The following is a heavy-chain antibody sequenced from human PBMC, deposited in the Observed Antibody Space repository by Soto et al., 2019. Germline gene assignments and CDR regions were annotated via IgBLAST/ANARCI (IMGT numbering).Heavy chain of an antibody. V-gene: IGHV4-30-2*01. CDR1: GGSISSGGYS. J-gene: IGHJ6*02. D-gene: IGHD2-15*01. CDR3: GCGGYYYYGMDV. Sequence: PSETRSLTCAVSGGSISSGGYSWSWIRQPPGKGLEWIGYIYHSGSTYYNPSLKSRATISVDRSKNQFSLKLSSVTAADTAVYYCGCGGYYYYGMDVWGQGTTVTVSS. CDR2: IYHSGST.